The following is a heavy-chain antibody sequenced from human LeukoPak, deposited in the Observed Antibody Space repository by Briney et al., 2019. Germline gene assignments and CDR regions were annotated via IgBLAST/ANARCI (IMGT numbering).Heavy chain of an antibody. Sequence: GGSLRLSCAASTFSFSNYEMNWVRHAPGQGLEWVSYISPTGYTIYYADSVKGRFTISRDSAKNSLYLQMSSLRAEDTAVYYCARVGYHGSGSFDYWGQGTLVTVSS. CDR2: ISPTGYTI. D-gene: IGHD3-10*01. CDR1: TFSFSNYE. CDR3: ARVGYHGSGSFDY. J-gene: IGHJ4*02. V-gene: IGHV3-48*03.